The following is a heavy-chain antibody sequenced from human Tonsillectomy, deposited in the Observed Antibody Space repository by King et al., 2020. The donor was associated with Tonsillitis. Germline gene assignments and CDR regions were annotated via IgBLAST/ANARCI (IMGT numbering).Heavy chain of an antibody. D-gene: IGHD6-13*01. CDR3: ARHLGMGAFDI. Sequence: VQLVESGGGLVQPGRSLRLSCTASGFTFDDFAITWVRQAPGKGLEWVAFIRSKGYGATTEYAASVKGRFTISRDDSKSIAYLQMNSVKTEDTAVFYCARHLGMGAFDIWGQGTMVTVSS. CDR1: GFTFDDFA. V-gene: IGHV3-49*04. J-gene: IGHJ3*02. CDR2: IRSKGYGATT.